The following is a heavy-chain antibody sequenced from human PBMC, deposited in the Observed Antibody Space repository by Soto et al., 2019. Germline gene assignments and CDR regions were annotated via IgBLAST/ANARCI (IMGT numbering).Heavy chain of an antibody. CDR1: GFTYDADT. D-gene: IGHD3-9*01. Sequence: PGGPLSLSCTGSGFTYDADTMNWQSQDPGKGLWWGGSIRSTFYGATTEVAASVKGRFSMSREDSTGVAYLQMNSLKTEDAAIYDGTRIKDWLIRRRFQYDGMDVWGQGTTVTVSS. CDR3: TRIKDWLIRRRFQYDGMDV. J-gene: IGHJ6*02. V-gene: IGHV3-49*03. CDR2: IRSTFYGATT.